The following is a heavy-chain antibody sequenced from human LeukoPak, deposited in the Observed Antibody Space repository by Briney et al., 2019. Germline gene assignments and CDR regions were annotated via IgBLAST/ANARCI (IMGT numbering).Heavy chain of an antibody. Sequence: SETLSLTCTVSGASISSYYWSWIRQSPGKGLEWIGYIYYSGRTNYNPSLKSRVTISVDTSKNQFSLKLSSVTAADTAVYYCARRRDGYNYYAFDIWGQGTMVTVSS. V-gene: IGHV4-59*01. CDR3: ARRRDGYNYYAFDI. CDR2: IYYSGRT. D-gene: IGHD5-24*01. J-gene: IGHJ3*02. CDR1: GASISSYY.